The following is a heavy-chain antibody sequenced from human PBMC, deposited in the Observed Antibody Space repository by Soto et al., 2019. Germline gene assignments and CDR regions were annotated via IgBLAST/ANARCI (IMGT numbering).Heavy chain of an antibody. J-gene: IGHJ4*02. CDR3: ARDLPPVDY. Sequence: QIQLVQSGAEVKKPGASVKVSCKASGYTFSSYHITWVRQAPGQGLEWMGWISAYNGNTNYAQNLQGRVTMTTDPSTSTAYMELRSLRSDDRVVYYCARDLPPVDYWGQGTLVTVSS. V-gene: IGHV1-18*01. CDR1: GYTFSSYH. CDR2: ISAYNGNT.